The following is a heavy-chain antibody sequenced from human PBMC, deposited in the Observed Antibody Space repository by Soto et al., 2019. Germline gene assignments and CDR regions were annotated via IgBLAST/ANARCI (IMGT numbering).Heavy chain of an antibody. Sequence: GGSLRLSCEVSGFTFSDHYMDWVRQAPGKGLEWVGRIRNKANSHATAYAASVKGRFTISRDDSKNTAYLQMNSLKTEDTAVYYCATRLTPPYGMDVWGQGTTVTVSS. J-gene: IGHJ6*02. D-gene: IGHD3-16*01. CDR2: IRNKANSHAT. CDR1: GFTFSDHY. CDR3: ATRLTPPYGMDV. V-gene: IGHV3-72*01.